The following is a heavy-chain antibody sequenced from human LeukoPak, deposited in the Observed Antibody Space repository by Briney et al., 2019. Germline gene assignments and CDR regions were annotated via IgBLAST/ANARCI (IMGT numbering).Heavy chain of an antibody. CDR1: GFTFSDYY. Sequence: PGGSLRLSCAASGFTFSDYYMSWIRQAPGKGLEWIGEIYHSGSTNYNPSLKSRVTISVDKSKNQFSLKLSSVTAADTAVYYCARSISYGQLDYWGQGTLVTVSS. CDR2: IYHSGST. V-gene: IGHV4-34*01. D-gene: IGHD1-26*01. CDR3: ARSISYGQLDY. J-gene: IGHJ4*02.